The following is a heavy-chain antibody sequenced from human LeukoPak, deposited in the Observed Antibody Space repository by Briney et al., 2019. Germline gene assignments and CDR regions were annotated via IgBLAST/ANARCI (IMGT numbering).Heavy chain of an antibody. CDR3: ASPKYTSSWYDTFHI. Sequence: SVKVSCKASGYTFTSYGISWVRQAPGQGLEWMGGIIPISVTVNYAQSFQGRVTVTADESKSTVYMDLSSLTSDDTAVYYCASPKYTSSWYDTFHIWGQGTTDTVSS. V-gene: IGHV1-69*13. CDR1: GYTFTSYG. J-gene: IGHJ3*02. CDR2: IIPISVTV. D-gene: IGHD6-13*01.